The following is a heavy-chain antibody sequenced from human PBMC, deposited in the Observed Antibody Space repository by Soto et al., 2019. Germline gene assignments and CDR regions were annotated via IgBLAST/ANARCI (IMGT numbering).Heavy chain of an antibody. J-gene: IGHJ6*03. CDR2: INHSGST. V-gene: IGHV4-34*01. Sequence: PSETLSLTCAVYGGSFSGYYWSWIRQPPGKGLEWIGEINHSGSTNYNPSLKSRVTISVDTSKNQFSLKLSSVTAADTAVYYCARCVGELVYYYYMDVWGKGTTVTVSS. CDR3: ARCVGELVYYYYMDV. CDR1: GGSFSGYY. D-gene: IGHD3-16*01.